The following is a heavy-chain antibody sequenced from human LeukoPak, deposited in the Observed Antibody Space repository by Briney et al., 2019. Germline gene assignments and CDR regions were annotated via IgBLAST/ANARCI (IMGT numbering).Heavy chain of an antibody. CDR2: IYYSGST. CDR1: GYSISSSNW. J-gene: IGHJ4*02. Sequence: SETLSLTCAVSGYSISSSNWWGWIRQPPGKGLEWIGYIYYSGSTYYNPSLKSRVTMSVDTSKNQFSLKLSSVTAADTAVYYCARAVISFGGVIAKGFDYWGQGTLVTISS. CDR3: ARAVISFGGVIAKGFDY. V-gene: IGHV4-28*03. D-gene: IGHD3-16*02.